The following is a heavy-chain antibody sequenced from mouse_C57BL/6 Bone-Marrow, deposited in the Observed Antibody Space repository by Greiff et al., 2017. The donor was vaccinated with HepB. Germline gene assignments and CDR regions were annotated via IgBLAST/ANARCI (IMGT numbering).Heavy chain of an antibody. J-gene: IGHJ4*01. CDR3: ARQGDYLYAIDY. CDR1: GFTFSDYY. V-gene: IGHV5-12*01. CDR2: ISNGGGST. D-gene: IGHD2-4*01. Sequence: EVQGVESGGGLVQPGGSLKLSCAASGFTFSDYYMYWVRQTPEKRLEWVAYISNGGGSTYYPDTVKGRFTISRDNAKNTLYLQMSRLKSEDTAMYYCARQGDYLYAIDYWGQGTSVTVSS.